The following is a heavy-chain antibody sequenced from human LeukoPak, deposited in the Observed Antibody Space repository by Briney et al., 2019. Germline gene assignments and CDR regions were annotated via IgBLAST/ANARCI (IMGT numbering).Heavy chain of an antibody. CDR1: GFTSSSYG. V-gene: IGHV3-30*02. J-gene: IGHJ4*02. Sequence: GGSLRLSCAASGFTSSSYGMHWVRQAPGKGLEWVAFIRYDGSNEYYADSVKGRLTISRDNSKNTLYLQMNSLRAEDTAVYYCARNWNPLTPERFDCWGQGTLVTVSS. CDR2: IRYDGSNE. CDR3: ARNWNPLTPERFDC. D-gene: IGHD1-1*01.